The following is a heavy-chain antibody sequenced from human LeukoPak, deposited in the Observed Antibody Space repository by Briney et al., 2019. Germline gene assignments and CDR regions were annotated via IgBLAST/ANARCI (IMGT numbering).Heavy chain of an antibody. CDR3: ARRGGSYNWFDP. CDR2: IYYSGST. D-gene: IGHD6-6*01. J-gene: IGHJ5*02. V-gene: IGHV4-59*08. Sequence: SETLSLTCTVSGGSISSYYWSWIRQPPGKGLEGIGYIYYSGSTNYNPSLKSRVTISVDTSKNQFSLKLSSVTAADTAVYYCARRGGSYNWFDPWGQGTLVTVSS. CDR1: GGSISSYY.